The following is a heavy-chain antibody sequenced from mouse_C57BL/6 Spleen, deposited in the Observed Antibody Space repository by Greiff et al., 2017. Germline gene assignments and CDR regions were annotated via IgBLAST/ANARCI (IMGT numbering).Heavy chain of an antibody. V-gene: IGHV1-15*01. CDR1: GYTFTDYE. J-gene: IGHJ2*01. CDR3: TRSYYGSAFDY. CDR2: IDPETGGT. Sequence: QVQLQQSGAELVRPGASVTLSCKASGYTFTDYEMHWVKQTPAHGLEWIGAIDPETGGTAYNQKFKGKAILTADKSSSTAYMELRSLTSEDSAVYYCTRSYYGSAFDYWGQGTTLTVSS. D-gene: IGHD1-1*01.